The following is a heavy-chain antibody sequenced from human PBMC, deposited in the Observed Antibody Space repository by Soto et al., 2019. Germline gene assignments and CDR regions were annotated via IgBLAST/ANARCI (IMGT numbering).Heavy chain of an antibody. J-gene: IGHJ5*02. CDR3: ARSITMFGGVSNWFAP. CDR2: IIPIFGTA. V-gene: IGHV1-69*06. Sequence: GASVKVSCKASGGTFSSYAISWVRQAPGQGLEWMGGIIPIFGTANYAQKFQGRVTITADKSTSTAYMELSSLRSEDTAVYYCARSITMFGGVSNWFAPGGRGPLFPVP. D-gene: IGHD3-10*01. CDR1: GGTFSSYA.